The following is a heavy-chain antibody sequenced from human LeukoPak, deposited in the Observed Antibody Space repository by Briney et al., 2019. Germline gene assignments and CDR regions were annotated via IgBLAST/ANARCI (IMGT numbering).Heavy chain of an antibody. D-gene: IGHD3-22*01. V-gene: IGHV4-34*01. Sequence: SETLSLTCAVYGGSFSGYYWNWIRQPPGKGLEWIGEINHSGSTNYNPSLKSRVTISVDTSKNQFSLKLSSVTAADTAVYYCARDNYYYVSSGSQPFDYWGQGTLVTVSS. J-gene: IGHJ4*02. CDR1: GGSFSGYY. CDR3: ARDNYYYVSSGSQPFDY. CDR2: INHSGST.